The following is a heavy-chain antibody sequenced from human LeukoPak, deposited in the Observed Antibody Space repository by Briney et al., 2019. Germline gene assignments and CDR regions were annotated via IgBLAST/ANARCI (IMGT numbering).Heavy chain of an antibody. D-gene: IGHD6-13*01. CDR1: GYTFTSYY. CDR3: ARDNLAAAGTVSIWFDP. CDR2: INTNTGNP. J-gene: IGHJ5*02. V-gene: IGHV7-4-1*02. Sequence: GASVKVSCKASGYTFTSYYMHWVRQAPGQGLEWMGWINTNTGNPTYAQGFTGRFVFSLDTSVSTAYLQISSLKAEDTAVYYCARDNLAAAGTVSIWFDPWGQGTLVTVSS.